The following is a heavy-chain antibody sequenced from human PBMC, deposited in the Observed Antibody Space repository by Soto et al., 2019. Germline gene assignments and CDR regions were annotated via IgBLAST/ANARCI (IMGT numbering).Heavy chain of an antibody. CDR3: ARGAAIVLMVYAILDVVVVAARGAFDI. Sequence: QVPLVQSGAEVKKPGASVKVSCKASGYTFTSYDINWVRQATGQGLEWMGWMNPNSGNTGYAQKFQGRVTMTRNTSISTAYMGLSSLRSEDTAVYYCARGAAIVLMVYAILDVVVVAARGAFDIWGQGTMVTVSS. D-gene: IGHD2-8*01. V-gene: IGHV1-8*01. J-gene: IGHJ3*02. CDR2: MNPNSGNT. CDR1: GYTFTSYD.